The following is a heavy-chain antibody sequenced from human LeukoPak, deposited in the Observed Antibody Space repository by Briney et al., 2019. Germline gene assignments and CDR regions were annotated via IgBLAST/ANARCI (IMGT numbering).Heavy chain of an antibody. CDR1: GGSFNTYY. V-gene: IGHV4-34*01. CDR3: ARVSPVNTKPYNWFDP. Sequence: SETLSLTCAVYGGSFNTYYWNWIRQPPGKGLEWIGEINHSGSTNYNPSLKSRVTISVDTSKNQFSLKLSSVTAADTAVYYCARVSPVNTKPYNWFDPWGQGTLVTVSS. D-gene: IGHD1/OR15-1a*01. J-gene: IGHJ5*02. CDR2: INHSGST.